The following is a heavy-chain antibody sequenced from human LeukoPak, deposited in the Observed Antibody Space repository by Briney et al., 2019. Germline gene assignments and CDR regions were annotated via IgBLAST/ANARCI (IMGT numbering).Heavy chain of an antibody. D-gene: IGHD2-2*01. V-gene: IGHV3-23*01. CDR2: ISGSGGST. CDR1: GFTFSSYA. Sequence: GGSLRLSCAASGFTFSSYAMSWVRQAPGKGLEWVSAISGSGGSTYYADSVKGRFAISRDNSKNTLYLQMNSLRAEDTAVYYCAKDGCSITSCHLDYWGQGTLVTVSS. J-gene: IGHJ4*02. CDR3: AKDGCSITSCHLDY.